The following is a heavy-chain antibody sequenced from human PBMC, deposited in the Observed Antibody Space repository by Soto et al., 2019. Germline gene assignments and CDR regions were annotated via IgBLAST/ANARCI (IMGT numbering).Heavy chain of an antibody. CDR2: ISGSGASA. CDR3: AKDTVVVPAAYFDY. V-gene: IGHV3-23*01. Sequence: PGGSLRLSCAASGFTFSSYAMTWVRQAPGKGLEWVSGISGSGASAYYADSVKGRFTMSRDNSKNTLSLQMSSLRAEDTAVYFCAKDTVVVPAAYFDYWGQGTLVTVSS. CDR1: GFTFSSYA. D-gene: IGHD2-2*01. J-gene: IGHJ4*02.